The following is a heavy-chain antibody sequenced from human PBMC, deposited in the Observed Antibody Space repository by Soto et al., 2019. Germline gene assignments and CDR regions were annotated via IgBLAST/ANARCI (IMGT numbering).Heavy chain of an antibody. CDR1: GAIFSSNA. V-gene: IGHV1-69*01. CDR3: ATGGRGYSYAPRFYFEY. Sequence: QVQLVQSGAEVKKPGSSVKVTCKASGAIFSSNAISWVRQAPGQGLEWMGGILPIFGRTNYAQKLQGRVTIPADESTRTAYMELSSLKSEDTAVYYCATGGRGYSYAPRFYFEYWGQGTLVTVSS. CDR2: ILPIFGRT. D-gene: IGHD5-18*01. J-gene: IGHJ4*02.